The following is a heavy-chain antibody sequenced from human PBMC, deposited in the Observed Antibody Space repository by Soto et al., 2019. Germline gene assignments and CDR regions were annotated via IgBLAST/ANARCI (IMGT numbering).Heavy chain of an antibody. D-gene: IGHD6-13*01. Sequence: ASVKVSCKVSGYTLTELSMHWVRQAPGKGLEWMGGFDPEDGETIYAQKFQGRVTMTEDTSTDTAYMELSSLRSEDTAVYYCAXCARAAPNYYYYYGMDVWGQGTTVTVSS. CDR1: GYTLTELS. CDR3: AXCARAAPNYYYYYGMDV. V-gene: IGHV1-24*01. J-gene: IGHJ6*02. CDR2: FDPEDGET.